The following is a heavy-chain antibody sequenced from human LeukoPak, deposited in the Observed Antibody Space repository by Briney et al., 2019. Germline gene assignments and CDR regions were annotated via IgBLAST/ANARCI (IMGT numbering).Heavy chain of an antibody. J-gene: IGHJ4*02. CDR3: ASPPTAYCSTISCFDRNEDY. CDR1: GFTFHDYG. D-gene: IGHD2-2*01. V-gene: IGHV3-11*04. Sequence: GRSLRLSCAASGFTFHDYGMHWIRQAPGKGLEWVSYISSSGSTIYYADSVKGRFTISRDNAKNSLYLQMNSLRAEDTAVYYCASPPTAYCSTISCFDRNEDYWGQGTLVTVSS. CDR2: ISSSGSTI.